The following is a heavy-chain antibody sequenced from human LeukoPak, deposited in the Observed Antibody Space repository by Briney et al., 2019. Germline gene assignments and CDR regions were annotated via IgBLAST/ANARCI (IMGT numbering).Heavy chain of an antibody. D-gene: IGHD1-1*01. Sequence: SETLSLTCTVSGGSISSSTYYWGWIRQPPGKGLEWIGNVYYSGSTYYNPSLKSRVTISVDTSKNQFSLKLSSVTAAGTAVYYCARRTADRIFDYWGQGTLVTASS. V-gene: IGHV4-39*01. CDR2: VYYSGST. CDR1: GGSISSSTYY. J-gene: IGHJ4*02. CDR3: ARRTADRIFDY.